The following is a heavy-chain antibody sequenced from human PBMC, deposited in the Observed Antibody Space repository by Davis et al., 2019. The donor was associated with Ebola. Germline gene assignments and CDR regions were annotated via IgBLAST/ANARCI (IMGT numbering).Heavy chain of an antibody. CDR2: ISSNGGST. J-gene: IGHJ4*02. CDR1: GFTFSSYA. Sequence: PGGSLRLSCSASGFTFSSYAMHWVRQAPGKGLEYVSAISSNGGSTYYADSVKGRFTISRDNSKNTLYLQMSSLRAEDTAVYYCVKGSTLTTHIYFDYWGQGTLVTVSS. D-gene: IGHD4-17*01. V-gene: IGHV3-64D*08. CDR3: VKGSTLTTHIYFDY.